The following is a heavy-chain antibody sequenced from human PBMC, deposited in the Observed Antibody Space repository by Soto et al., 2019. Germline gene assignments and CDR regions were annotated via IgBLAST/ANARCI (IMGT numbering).Heavy chain of an antibody. CDR3: ARRTRGYSGYDGY. CDR2: IYYSGST. V-gene: IGHV4-39*01. J-gene: IGHJ4*02. D-gene: IGHD5-12*01. Sequence: SETLSLTCTVSGGSISSSSYYWGWIRQPPGKGLEWIGSIYYSGSTYYNPSLKSRVTISVDTSKNQFSLKLSSVTAADTAVYYCARRTRGYSGYDGYWGQGTLVTVSS. CDR1: GGSISSSSYY.